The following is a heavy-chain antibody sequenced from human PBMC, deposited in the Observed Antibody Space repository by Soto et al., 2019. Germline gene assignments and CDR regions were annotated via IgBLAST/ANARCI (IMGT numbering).Heavy chain of an antibody. Sequence: EVQLEESGGDLVQPGGSMRLSCADSGFTLSAYWMTWVRQAPGKGLEWVANINRDGSKKSYLDSVRGRFTISRDNVGNSLYLQMDRLRADETALYYCARDVSPGSSSLYLDAFDIWGQGTMVTVSS. CDR1: GFTLSAYW. J-gene: IGHJ3*02. CDR3: ARDVSPGSSSLYLDAFDI. CDR2: INRDGSKK. D-gene: IGHD6-13*01. V-gene: IGHV3-7*05.